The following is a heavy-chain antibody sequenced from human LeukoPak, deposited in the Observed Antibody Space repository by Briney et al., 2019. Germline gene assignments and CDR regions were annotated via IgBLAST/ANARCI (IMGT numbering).Heavy chain of an antibody. Sequence: GESLKISCKGSGYTFTGYWIAWARQMPGKGLELMGIIYPGDSGTIYSPSFQGHVTISADKSISTAYLQWSSLKASDTAIYYCARQLGLRSLDYWGQGTLVAVSS. CDR3: ARQLGLRSLDY. V-gene: IGHV5-51*01. J-gene: IGHJ4*02. D-gene: IGHD3-16*01. CDR2: IYPGDSGT. CDR1: GYTFTGYW.